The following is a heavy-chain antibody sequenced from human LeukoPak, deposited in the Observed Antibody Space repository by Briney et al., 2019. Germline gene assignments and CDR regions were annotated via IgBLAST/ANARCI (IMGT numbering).Heavy chain of an antibody. CDR1: GYSFTSYW. V-gene: IGHV5-51*01. CDR3: ARQGYTSSSTIDY. Sequence: GESLKISCKGSGYSFTSYWIGWVRQMPGKGQEWMGIIYPGDSDTRYSPSFQGQVTISADKSISTAYLQWSSLKASDTAMYYCARQGYTSSSTIDYWGQGTLVTVSS. CDR2: IYPGDSDT. J-gene: IGHJ4*02. D-gene: IGHD6-6*01.